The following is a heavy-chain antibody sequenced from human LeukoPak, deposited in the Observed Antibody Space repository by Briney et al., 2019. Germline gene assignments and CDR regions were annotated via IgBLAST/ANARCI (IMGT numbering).Heavy chain of an antibody. V-gene: IGHV3-20*01. J-gene: IGHJ5*02. Sequence: GGSLRLSCAASGFTFDDYGMSWVRQAPGKGLEWVSGINWNGGSTGYADSVKGRFTISRDNAKNSLYLQMNSLRAEDTALYHCARDVGTRLWNWFDPWGQGTLVTVSS. CDR2: INWNGGST. CDR1: GFTFDDYG. D-gene: IGHD1-7*01. CDR3: ARDVGTRLWNWFDP.